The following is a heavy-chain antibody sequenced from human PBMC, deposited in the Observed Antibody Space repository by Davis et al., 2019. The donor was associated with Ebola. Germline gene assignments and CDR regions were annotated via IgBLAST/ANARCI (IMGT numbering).Heavy chain of an antibody. Sequence: GESLKISCSASGFTFSSFAMHWVRQAPGKGLEYVSAISGSGGSTYYADSVKGRFTISRDNSKNTLYLQMNSLRAEDTAVYYCAPGGSGWYGLSNWGQGTLVTVSS. J-gene: IGHJ4*02. CDR1: GFTFSSFA. V-gene: IGHV3-64*04. CDR3: APGGSGWYGLSN. CDR2: ISGSGGST. D-gene: IGHD6-19*01.